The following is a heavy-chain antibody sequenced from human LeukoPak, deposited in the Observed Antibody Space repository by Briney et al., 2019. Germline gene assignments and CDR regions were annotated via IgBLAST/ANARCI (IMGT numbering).Heavy chain of an antibody. V-gene: IGHV4-61*02. J-gene: IGHJ4*02. D-gene: IGHD3-22*01. Sequence: SETLSLNCTVSGGSISSGSYYWSWIRQPAGKGLEWIGRIYTSGSTNYNPSLKSRVTISVDTSKNQFSLKLSSVTAADTAVYYCAREKYYYDSSDRDYWGQGTLVTVSS. CDR2: IYTSGST. CDR3: AREKYYYDSSDRDY. CDR1: GGSISSGSYY.